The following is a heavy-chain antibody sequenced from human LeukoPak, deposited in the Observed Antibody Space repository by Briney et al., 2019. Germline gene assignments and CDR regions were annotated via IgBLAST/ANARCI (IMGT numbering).Heavy chain of an antibody. Sequence: SQTLSLTCTVSGGSISSGGYYWGWIRQPPGKGLEWIGSIYYSGSTYYDPSLKSRVTISVDTSKNQFSLELSSVTAADTAVYYCARSIAPDYYFDYWGQGTLVTVSS. D-gene: IGHD6-6*01. CDR3: ARSIAPDYYFDY. V-gene: IGHV4-39*01. J-gene: IGHJ4*02. CDR1: GGSISSGGYY. CDR2: IYYSGST.